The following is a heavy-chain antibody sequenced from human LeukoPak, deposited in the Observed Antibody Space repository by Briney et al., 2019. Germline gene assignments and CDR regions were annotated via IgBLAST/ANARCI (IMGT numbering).Heavy chain of an antibody. Sequence: SETLSLTCAVYGGSFSGYYWSWIRQPPGKGLEWIGEINHSGSTNYNPSLKSRVTISVDTSKNQFSLKLSSVTAADTAVYYCARRGGYYYGSGSRVMYNWFDPWGQGTLVTVSS. V-gene: IGHV4-34*01. J-gene: IGHJ5*02. D-gene: IGHD3-10*01. CDR1: GGSFSGYY. CDR2: INHSGST. CDR3: ARRGGYYYGSGSRVMYNWFDP.